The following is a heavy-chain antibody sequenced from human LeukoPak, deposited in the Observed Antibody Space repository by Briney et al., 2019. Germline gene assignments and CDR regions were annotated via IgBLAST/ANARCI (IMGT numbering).Heavy chain of an antibody. V-gene: IGHV4-31*03. CDR2: IYYSGST. J-gene: IGHJ5*02. CDR3: ARQVAAVRGVIKGWFDP. D-gene: IGHD3-10*01. Sequence: SQTLSLTCTVSGGSISSGGYYWSWIRQHPGKGLEWIGYIYYSGSTYYNPSLKSRVTMSVDTSKNQFSLKLSSVTAADTAVYYCARQVAAVRGVIKGWFDPWGQGTLVTVSS. CDR1: GGSISSGGYY.